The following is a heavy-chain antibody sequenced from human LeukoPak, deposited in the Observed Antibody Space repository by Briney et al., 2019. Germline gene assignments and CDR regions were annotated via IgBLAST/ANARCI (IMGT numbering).Heavy chain of an antibody. CDR2: INHSGSN. CDR3: ARKAPNGSGKVKY. Sequence: FETQPLTCAVYVGSLRGYNWNWIRQPPAKGLEWIGEINHSGSNNYNPSLTILVTISLDTSKNQFSLQLNSVTAADTAVYYCARKAPNGSGKVKYWGQGTLVSVSS. J-gene: IGHJ4*02. CDR1: VGSLRGYN. V-gene: IGHV4-34*01. D-gene: IGHD3-10*01.